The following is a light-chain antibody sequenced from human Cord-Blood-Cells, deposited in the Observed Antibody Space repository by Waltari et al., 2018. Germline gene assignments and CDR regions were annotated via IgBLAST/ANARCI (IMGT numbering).Light chain of an antibody. CDR1: SSDGGGYNY. J-gene: IGLJ1*01. CDR2: DVS. CDR3: SSYTSSSTYV. V-gene: IGLV2-14*01. Sequence: QSALTQPASVSGSPGQSITISCTGTSSDGGGYNYVSWYQQHPGKAPKPMIYDVSNRPSVVSNRFSGSKSGNTASLTISALQAEDEADYYCSSYTSSSTYVFGTGTKVTVL.